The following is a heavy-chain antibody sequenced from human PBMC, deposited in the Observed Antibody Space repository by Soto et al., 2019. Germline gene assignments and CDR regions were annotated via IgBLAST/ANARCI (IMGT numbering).Heavy chain of an antibody. V-gene: IGHV3-66*01. J-gene: IGHJ4*02. CDR2: IYSGGAT. Sequence: VQLVESGGGLVQPGGSLRLSCAASGFTVSNNYMRWVRQAPGKGLEWVSLIYSGGATYYADSVKGGFTISRDNSKNTLYLQMNSLRAEDTAVYYCARDGTYNWVGGQGILVTVSS. CDR1: GFTVSNNY. D-gene: IGHD1-1*01. CDR3: ARDGTYNWV.